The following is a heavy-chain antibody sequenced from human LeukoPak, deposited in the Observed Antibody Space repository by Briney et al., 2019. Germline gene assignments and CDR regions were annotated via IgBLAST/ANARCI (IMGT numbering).Heavy chain of an antibody. Sequence: SETLSLTCAVSGGSISSSNWWSWVRQPPGKGLEWIGEIYHSGSTNYNPSLKSRVTISVDKSKNQFSLKLSSVTAADTAVYYCARMPPRSGWSFYWYFDLWGRGTLVTVSS. D-gene: IGHD6-19*01. J-gene: IGHJ2*01. CDR3: ARMPPRSGWSFYWYFDL. CDR2: IYHSGST. V-gene: IGHV4-4*02. CDR1: GGSISSSNW.